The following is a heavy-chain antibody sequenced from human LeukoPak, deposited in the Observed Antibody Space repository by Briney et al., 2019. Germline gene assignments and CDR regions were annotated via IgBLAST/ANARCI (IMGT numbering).Heavy chain of an antibody. CDR3: AKEVYYYGSATIDY. J-gene: IGHJ4*02. CDR1: GGSISSYY. Sequence: SETLSLTCTVSGGSISSYYWSWIRQPPGKGLEWIGYIYYSGSTNYNPSLKSRVTISVDTSKNQFSLKLSSVTAADTAVYYCAKEVYYYGSATIDYWGQGTLVTVSS. V-gene: IGHV4-59*01. D-gene: IGHD3-10*01. CDR2: IYYSGST.